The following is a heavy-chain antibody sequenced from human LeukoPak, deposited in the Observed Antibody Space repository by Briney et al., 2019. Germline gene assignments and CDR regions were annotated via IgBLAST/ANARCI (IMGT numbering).Heavy chain of an antibody. Sequence: ASVKVSCKASGYTFTSYYMHWVRQAPGQGLEWMGIINPSGGTTTYAQKFQGRVTMTRDMSTSTVYMELSSLRSEDTAVYYCARDLMTTVTNYYYYMDVWGKGTTVTVSS. CDR2: INPSGGTT. CDR3: ARDLMTTVTNYYYYMDV. D-gene: IGHD4-17*01. CDR1: GYTFTSYY. J-gene: IGHJ6*03. V-gene: IGHV1-46*01.